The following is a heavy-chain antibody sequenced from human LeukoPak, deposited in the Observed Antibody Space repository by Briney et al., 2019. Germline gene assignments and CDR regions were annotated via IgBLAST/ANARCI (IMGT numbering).Heavy chain of an antibody. CDR2: ISSSSSYI. CDR3: ALTHYYGSGSYLGAFEYFQH. CDR1: GFTFSSYS. J-gene: IGHJ1*01. D-gene: IGHD3-10*01. Sequence: GGSLRLSCAASGFTFSSYSMNWVRQAPGKGLEWVSSISSSSSYIYYADSVKGRFTISRDNAKNSLYLQMSSLRAEDTAVYYCALTHYYGSGSYLGAFEYFQHWGQGTLVTVSS. V-gene: IGHV3-21*01.